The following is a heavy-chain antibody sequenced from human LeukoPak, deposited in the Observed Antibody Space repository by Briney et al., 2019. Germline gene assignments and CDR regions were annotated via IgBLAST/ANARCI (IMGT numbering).Heavy chain of an antibody. D-gene: IGHD1-7*01. CDR2: ISAYNGNT. V-gene: IGHV1-18*01. CDR1: GYTFSSYG. J-gene: IGHJ4*02. CDR3: ARVHAYCGTSTTSCLDY. Sequence: GASVKVSCKTSGYTFSSYGVSWVRQATGQGLEWMGWISAYNGNTDYAQRFQGRITMTTDTSTSRADMELRSLRSDDTAVYYCARVHAYCGTSTTSCLDYWGQGTLVTVSS.